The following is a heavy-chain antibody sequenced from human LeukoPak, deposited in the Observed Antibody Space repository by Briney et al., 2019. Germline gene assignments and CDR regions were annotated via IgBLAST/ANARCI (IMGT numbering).Heavy chain of an antibody. V-gene: IGHV4-61*08. CDR1: GGSVSRGDYC. D-gene: IGHD3-22*01. J-gene: IGHJ5*02. Sequence: SETLSLTCTVSGGSVSRGDYCWGWLRQPPGRGLEWIGCIYYSGSTNYNPSLKSRVTVSVDTSKNQFSLRLSSVTAADTAVYYCARVRRNDYYDSSGYYYRWFDPWGQGTLVTVSS. CDR2: IYYSGST. CDR3: ARVRRNDYYDSSGYYYRWFDP.